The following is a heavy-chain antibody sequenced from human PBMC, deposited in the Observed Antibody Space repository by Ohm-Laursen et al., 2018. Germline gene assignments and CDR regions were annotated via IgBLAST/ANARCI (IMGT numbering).Heavy chain of an antibody. CDR3: AKDNYYDSSGYLGH. D-gene: IGHD3-22*01. V-gene: IGHV3-30*18. J-gene: IGHJ4*02. CDR1: GFTFSSYG. CDR2: ISYDGSKK. Sequence: SLRLSCAASGFTFSSYGMHWVRQAPGKGLEWVTLISYDGSKKYYADSVKGRFTISRDNSKSTLYLQMNSLRAEDTAVYYCAKDNYYDSSGYLGHWGQGTLVTVSS.